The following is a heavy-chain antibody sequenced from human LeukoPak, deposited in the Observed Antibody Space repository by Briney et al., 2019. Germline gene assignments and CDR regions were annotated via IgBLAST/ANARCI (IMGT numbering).Heavy chain of an antibody. CDR1: GYSFTSYW. CDR2: IYPGDSDT. V-gene: IGHV5-51*01. Sequence: GESLQISCKGSGYSFTSYWIGWVRQMPGKGLEWMGIIYPGDSDTRYSPTFQGQVTISGDRSIRTAYLQWSSLKASDTAIYYCAKTRDGFLSGAFDIWGQGTMVTVTS. D-gene: IGHD5-24*01. J-gene: IGHJ3*02. CDR3: AKTRDGFLSGAFDI.